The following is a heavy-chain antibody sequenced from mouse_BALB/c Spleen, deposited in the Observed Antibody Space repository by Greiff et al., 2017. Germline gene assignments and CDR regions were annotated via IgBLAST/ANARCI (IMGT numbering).Heavy chain of an antibody. J-gene: IGHJ4*01. D-gene: IGHD2-14*01. CDR2: ISDGGSYT. Sequence: DVQLQESGGGLVKPGGSLKLSCAASGFTFSDYYMYWVRQTPEKRLEWVATISDGGSYTYYPDSVKGRFTISRDNAKNNLYLQMSSLKSEDTAMYYCARGGNYAMDYWGQGTSVTVSS. CDR1: GFTFSDYY. V-gene: IGHV5-4*02. CDR3: ARGGNYAMDY.